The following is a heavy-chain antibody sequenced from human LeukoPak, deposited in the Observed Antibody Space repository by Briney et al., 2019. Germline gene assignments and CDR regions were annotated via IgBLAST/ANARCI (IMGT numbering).Heavy chain of an antibody. Sequence: AAVKVSCKSSGYTFTIYDVNLVRQAPGQGLEWMGWMSPNSGNTGNAQKFQGRVNITSNTSINTAYMELSSLRSDDTAVYYCASAELVGYDYYYDMDVWGKGTTVTVSS. CDR2: MSPNSGNT. V-gene: IGHV1-8*01. CDR3: ASAELVGYDYYYDMDV. D-gene: IGHD3-10*01. CDR1: GYTFTIYD. J-gene: IGHJ6*03.